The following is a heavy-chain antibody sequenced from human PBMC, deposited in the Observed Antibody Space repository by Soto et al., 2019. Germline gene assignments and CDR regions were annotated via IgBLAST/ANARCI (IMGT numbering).Heavy chain of an antibody. CDR1: GFTFSDYY. V-gene: IGHV3-11*01. D-gene: IGHD4-17*01. Sequence: QVQLVESGGGWVEPGGSLRLSCVASGFTFSDYYMSWIRKAPGKGLEYVSYISNSGTTRYYADSGTGRFTISRDNANNSLFLQLNSLRVEDTAMYYCARAREPYFSLRPVDYWGQGTLVTVSS. CDR2: ISNSGTTR. J-gene: IGHJ4*02. CDR3: ARAREPYFSLRPVDY.